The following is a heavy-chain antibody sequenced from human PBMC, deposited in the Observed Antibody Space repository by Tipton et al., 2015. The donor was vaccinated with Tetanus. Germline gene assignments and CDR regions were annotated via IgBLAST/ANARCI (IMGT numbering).Heavy chain of an antibody. V-gene: IGHV3-11*01. Sequence: SLRLSCAGSGFTFSGFYMSWIRQAPGRGLEWVAYTSGSGNTILYSDSVKGRFTVSRDNADNSVYLQMNHLRDDDTAMYFCARAHLTASRMSPWGTWGQGTLVTVSS. CDR2: TSGSGNTI. CDR1: GFTFSGFY. CDR3: ARAHLTASRMSPWGT. D-gene: IGHD3-16*01. J-gene: IGHJ5*02.